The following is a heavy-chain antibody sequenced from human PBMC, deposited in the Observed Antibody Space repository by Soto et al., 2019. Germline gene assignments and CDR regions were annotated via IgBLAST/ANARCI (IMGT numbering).Heavy chain of an antibody. CDR2: IYYSGST. CDR3: ASGHKESVLRYFDWLLPIFDY. D-gene: IGHD3-9*01. Sequence: SETLSLTCTVSGGSISSSSYYWGWIRQPPGKGLEWIGSIYYSGSTYYNPSLKSRVTISVDTSKNQFSLKLSSVTAADTAVYYCASGHKESVLRYFDWLLPIFDYWGQGTLVPVSS. V-gene: IGHV4-39*01. J-gene: IGHJ4*02. CDR1: GGSISSSSYY.